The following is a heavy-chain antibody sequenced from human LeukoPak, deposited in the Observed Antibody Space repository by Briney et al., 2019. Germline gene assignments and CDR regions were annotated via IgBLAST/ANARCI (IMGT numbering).Heavy chain of an antibody. CDR1: GFTFSDYY. V-gene: IGHV3-11*01. Sequence: GGSLRLSCAASGFTFSDYYMSWIRQAPGKGLEWVSYISSSGSTIYYAASVKGRFTISRDNAKNSLYLQMNSLRAEDTAVYYCARGQYSGYDYFDYWGQGTLVTVSS. CDR3: ARGQYSGYDYFDY. D-gene: IGHD5-12*01. J-gene: IGHJ4*02. CDR2: ISSSGSTI.